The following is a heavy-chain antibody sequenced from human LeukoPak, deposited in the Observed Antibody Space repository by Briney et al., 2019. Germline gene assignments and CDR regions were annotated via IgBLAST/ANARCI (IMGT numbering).Heavy chain of an antibody. CDR3: ARAPGSYYGSFDY. CDR1: GGTFSSYA. J-gene: IGHJ4*02. V-gene: IGHV1-69*04. D-gene: IGHD1-26*01. CDR2: IIPILGIA. Sequence: SVKVSCKASGGTFSSYAISWVRQAPGQGLEWMGRIIPILGIANYAQKFQGRVTITADKSTSTAYMELSSLRSEDTAVYYCARAPGSYYGSFDYWGQGTLVTVSS.